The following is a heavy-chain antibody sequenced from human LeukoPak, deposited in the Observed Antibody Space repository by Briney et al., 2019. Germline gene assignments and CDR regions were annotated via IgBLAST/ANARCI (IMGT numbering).Heavy chain of an antibody. CDR1: GYTFTGYY. V-gene: IGHV1-2*02. J-gene: IGHJ4*02. Sequence: ASVKVSCKASGYTFTGYYIHWVRQAPGQGLEWMGWISPISGGTNFAQKFQGRVTMTRDTSISTAYMELSRLRSDDTAVYYCARDRVKLDSSGYYLGFDYWGQGTLVTVSS. CDR3: ARDRVKLDSSGYYLGFDY. D-gene: IGHD3-22*01. CDR2: ISPISGGT.